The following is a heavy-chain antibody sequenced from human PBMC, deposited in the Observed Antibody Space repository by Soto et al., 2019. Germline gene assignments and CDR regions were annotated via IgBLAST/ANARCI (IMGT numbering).Heavy chain of an antibody. J-gene: IGHJ1*01. D-gene: IGHD4-17*01. V-gene: IGHV4-39*01. CDR2: IYYSGST. CDR3: ARGTTVIYTPSEYFQH. CDR1: GGSISSSSYY. Sequence: QLQLQESGPGLVKPSETLSLTCTVSGGSISSSSYYWGWIRQPPGKGLEWIGSIYYSGSTYYNPSVKSRVTISVDTSKNQFSLKLSSVTAADTAVYYCARGTTVIYTPSEYFQHWGQGTLVTVSS.